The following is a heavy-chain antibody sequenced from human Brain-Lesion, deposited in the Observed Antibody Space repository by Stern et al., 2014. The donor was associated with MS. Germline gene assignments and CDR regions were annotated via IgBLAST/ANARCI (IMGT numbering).Heavy chain of an antibody. J-gene: IGHJ6*02. Sequence: VQLVESGAEVKKPGASLKVSCKTSGYIFTGYYIHWERLAPGQGLEWMAWINPNTGGTKYAQKFQGRVTMSRDTSISTAYVELSSLTSDDTAVYYCARDHYLGMDVWGQGTTVTVSS. CDR1: GYIFTGYY. V-gene: IGHV1-2*02. D-gene: IGHD1-26*01. CDR3: ARDHYLGMDV. CDR2: INPNTGGT.